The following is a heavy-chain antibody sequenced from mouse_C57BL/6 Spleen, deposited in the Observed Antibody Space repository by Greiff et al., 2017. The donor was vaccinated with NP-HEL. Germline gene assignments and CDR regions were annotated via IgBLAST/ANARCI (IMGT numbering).Heavy chain of an antibody. Sequence: EVMLVESGGDLVKPGGSLKLSCAASGFTFSSYGMSWVRQTPDKRLEWVATISSGGSYTYYPDSVKGRFTISRDNAKNTLYLQMSSLKSEDTAMYYCARQGITTVVEGFFDYWGQGTTLTVSS. CDR2: ISSGGSYT. CDR3: ARQGITTVVEGFFDY. J-gene: IGHJ2*01. V-gene: IGHV5-6*02. D-gene: IGHD1-1*01. CDR1: GFTFSSYG.